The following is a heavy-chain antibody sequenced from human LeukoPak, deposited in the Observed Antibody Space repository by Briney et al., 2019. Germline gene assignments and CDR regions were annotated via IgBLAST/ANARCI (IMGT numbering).Heavy chain of an antibody. Sequence: SVKVSCKASGGTFSSYAISWVRQAPGQGLEWMGGIIPIFGTANYAQKFQGRVTITADESTSTAYMELSSLRSEDTAVYYCASAPSVHYYYYYMDVWGKGTTVTVSS. CDR2: IIPIFGTA. CDR3: ASAPSVHYYYYYMDV. J-gene: IGHJ6*03. V-gene: IGHV1-69*13. CDR1: GGTFSSYA.